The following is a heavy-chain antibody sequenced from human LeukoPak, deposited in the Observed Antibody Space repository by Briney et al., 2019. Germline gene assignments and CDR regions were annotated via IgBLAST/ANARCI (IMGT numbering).Heavy chain of an antibody. CDR2: ISYDGSNK. CDR3: ARETVTTPNYYYYMDA. Sequence: GRSLRLSCAASGFTFSSYAMHWVRQAPGKGLEWVAVISYDGSNKYYADSVKGRFTISRDNSKNTLYLQMNSLRAEDTAVYYCARETVTTPNYYYYMDAWGKGTTVTVSS. CDR1: GFTFSSYA. V-gene: IGHV3-30-3*01. J-gene: IGHJ6*03. D-gene: IGHD4-17*01.